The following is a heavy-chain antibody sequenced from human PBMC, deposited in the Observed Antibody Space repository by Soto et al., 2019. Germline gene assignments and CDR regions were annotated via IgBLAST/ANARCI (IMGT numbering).Heavy chain of an antibody. Sequence: PGESLKISCKGSGYSFTSYWIGWVRQMPGKGLEWMGIIYPGDSDTRYSPSFQGQVTISADKSISTAYLQWSSLKASDTAMYYCARQSSTVARLSRTVDYYYYYGMDVWGQGTTVTVSS. J-gene: IGHJ6*02. CDR1: GYSFTSYW. CDR3: ARQSSTVARLSRTVDYYYYYGMDV. V-gene: IGHV5-51*01. CDR2: IYPGDSDT. D-gene: IGHD6-6*01.